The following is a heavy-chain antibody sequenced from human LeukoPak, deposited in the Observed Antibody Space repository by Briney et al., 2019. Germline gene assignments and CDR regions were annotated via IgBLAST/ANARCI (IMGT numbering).Heavy chain of an antibody. D-gene: IGHD3-9*01. CDR1: GFTVSSNY. J-gene: IGHJ4*02. Sequence: PGGSLRLSCAASGFTVSSNYMSWVRQAPGKGLEWVSVIYSGGSTYYADSVKGRFTISRDNSKNTLYLQMNSLRAEDTAVYYCGISSGYDNLTGYYNYDYWGQGTLVTVSS. CDR3: GISSGYDNLTGYYNYDY. V-gene: IGHV3-53*01. CDR2: IYSGGST.